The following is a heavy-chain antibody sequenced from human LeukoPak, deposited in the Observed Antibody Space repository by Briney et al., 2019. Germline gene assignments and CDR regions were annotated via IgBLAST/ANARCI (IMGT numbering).Heavy chain of an antibody. D-gene: IGHD3-16*01. CDR2: IRSKANSYAT. J-gene: IGHJ4*02. Sequence: GGSLRLSCAASGFTFSGSAMHWVRQASGKGLEWFGRIRSKANSYATAYAASVKGGFTISRDDSKNTAYLQMNSLKTEDTAVYYCTTPGGYYFDYLGQGTQVTVSS. CDR1: GFTFSGSA. V-gene: IGHV3-73*01. CDR3: TTPGGYYFDY.